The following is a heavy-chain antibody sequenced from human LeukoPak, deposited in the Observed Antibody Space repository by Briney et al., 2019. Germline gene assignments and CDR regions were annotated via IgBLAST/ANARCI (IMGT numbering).Heavy chain of an antibody. CDR1: GFTFSKNG. CDR2: GRGSGGDT. J-gene: IGHJ4*02. V-gene: IGHV3-23*01. Sequence: GGSLRLSCAASGFTFSKNGMSWVRQAPGKGLEWVSAGRGSGGDTYYADSVKGRFTISRDNSKNMLYLQMNSLRAEDTAVYYCAKYYNDSSGYFYYFDYWGQGTLVTVSS. D-gene: IGHD3-22*01. CDR3: AKYYNDSSGYFYYFDY.